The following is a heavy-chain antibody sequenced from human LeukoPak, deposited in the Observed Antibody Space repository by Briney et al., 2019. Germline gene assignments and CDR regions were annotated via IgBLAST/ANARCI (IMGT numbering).Heavy chain of an antibody. Sequence: PGGSLRLSCAASGFTFEDYAMHWVRQAPGKGLEWVSFVTGDGISTYYADSVKGRFTISRDNSKNSLYLQMNSLRIEDTALYYCAKDRDTTGYEHWGQGTLVTVSS. CDR3: AKDRDTTGYEH. CDR2: VTGDGIST. CDR1: GFTFEDYA. V-gene: IGHV3-43*02. D-gene: IGHD3-22*01. J-gene: IGHJ1*01.